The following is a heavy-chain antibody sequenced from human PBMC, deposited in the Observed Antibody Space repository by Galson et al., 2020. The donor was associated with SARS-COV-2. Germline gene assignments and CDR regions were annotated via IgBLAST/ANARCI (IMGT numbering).Heavy chain of an antibody. V-gene: IGHV4-34*01. Sequence: SETLSLTCVVYGGSFSGYHWSWIRQSPGKGLEWIGENNDSGSTNYNPSLKSRVTISVDTSKNQFSLKVNSVNAADTAVYYCARDRAPYGMDVWGQGTTVTVSS. CDR3: ARDRAPYGMDV. CDR2: NNDSGST. J-gene: IGHJ6*02. CDR1: GGSFSGYH.